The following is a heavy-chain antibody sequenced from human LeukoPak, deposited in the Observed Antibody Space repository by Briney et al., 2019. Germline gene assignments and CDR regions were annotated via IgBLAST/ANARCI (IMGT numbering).Heavy chain of an antibody. CDR3: ARGRYCSGGNCWAIYYYYMDV. V-gene: IGHV1-18*01. J-gene: IGHJ6*03. CDR1: GYTFNDYG. D-gene: IGHD2-15*01. CDR2: ISTFNGNA. Sequence: ASVKVSCKASGYTFNDYGISWVRQAPGQGLEWMGWISTFNGNAKYAQSFQGRVTMTTDTSTSTAHMELKSLRSDDTAVYYCARGRYCSGGNCWAIYYYYMDVWGKGTTVTVSS.